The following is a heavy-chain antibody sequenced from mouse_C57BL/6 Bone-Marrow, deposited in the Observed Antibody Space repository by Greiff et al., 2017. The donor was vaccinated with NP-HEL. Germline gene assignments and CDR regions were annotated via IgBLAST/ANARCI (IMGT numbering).Heavy chain of an antibody. CDR1: GYTFTDYY. V-gene: IGHV1-26*01. J-gene: IGHJ2*01. Sequence: VHVKQSGPELVKPGASVKISCKASGYTFTDYYMNWVKQSHGKSLEWIGDINPNNGGTSYNQKFKGKATLTVDKSSSTAYMELRSLTSEDSAVYYCARSERWLLRMYYFDYWGQGTTLTVSS. CDR3: ARSERWLLRMYYFDY. CDR2: INPNNGGT. D-gene: IGHD2-3*01.